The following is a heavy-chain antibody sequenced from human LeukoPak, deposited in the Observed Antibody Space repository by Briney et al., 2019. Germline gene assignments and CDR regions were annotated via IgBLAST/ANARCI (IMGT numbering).Heavy chain of an antibody. CDR3: ARHSGGYSYGYGYYFDC. D-gene: IGHD5-18*01. V-gene: IGHV4-38-2*01. Sequence: SETLSLTCAVSGYSISSGYYWGWIRQPPGKGLEWIGSIYHSGSTYYNPSLKSRVTISVDTSKNQFSLKLSSVTAADTAVYYCARHSGGYSYGYGYYFDCWGQGTLVTVSS. J-gene: IGHJ4*02. CDR1: GYSISSGYY. CDR2: IYHSGST.